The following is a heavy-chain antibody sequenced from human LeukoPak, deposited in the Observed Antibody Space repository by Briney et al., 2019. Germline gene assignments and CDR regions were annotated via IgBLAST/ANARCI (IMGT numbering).Heavy chain of an antibody. Sequence: PGGSLRLSCAASGFTFSSYSMNWVRQAPGKGLEWVSSISSSSSYIYYADSVKGRFTISRDNSKNTLYLQMNSLRAEDTAVYYCANPQAAPVDYWGQGTLVTVSS. CDR1: GFTFSSYS. CDR3: ANPQAAPVDY. J-gene: IGHJ4*02. D-gene: IGHD6-13*01. CDR2: ISSSSSYI. V-gene: IGHV3-21*04.